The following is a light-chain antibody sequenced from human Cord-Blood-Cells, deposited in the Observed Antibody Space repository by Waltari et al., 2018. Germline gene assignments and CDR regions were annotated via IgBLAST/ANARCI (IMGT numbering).Light chain of an antibody. Sequence: QSVLPQPPSASGTPGQRVTISCSGSSSNIGSTTYTWFPQLPGTAPQLLIYSNNQRPSGVPDRFSGSKSGTSASLAISGLQSEDEADYYCAAWDDSLNGVVFGGGTKLTVL. CDR3: AAWDDSLNGVV. CDR1: SSNIGSTT. V-gene: IGLV1-44*01. CDR2: SNN. J-gene: IGLJ2*01.